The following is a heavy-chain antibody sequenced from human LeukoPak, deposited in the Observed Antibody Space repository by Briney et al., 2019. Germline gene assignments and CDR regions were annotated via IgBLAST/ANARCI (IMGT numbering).Heavy chain of an antibody. CDR2: INHSGST. V-gene: IGHV4-34*01. J-gene: IGHJ4*02. Sequence: SETLSLTCTVSGGSISSYYWSWIRQPPGKGLEWIGEINHSGSTNYNPSLKSRVTISVDTSKNQFSLKLSSVTAADTAVYYCARGLAEMATIYYFDYWGQGTLVTVSS. CDR3: ARGLAEMATIYYFDY. CDR1: GGSISSYY. D-gene: IGHD5-24*01.